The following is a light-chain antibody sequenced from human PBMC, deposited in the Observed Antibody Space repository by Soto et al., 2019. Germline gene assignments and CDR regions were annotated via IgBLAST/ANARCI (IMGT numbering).Light chain of an antibody. CDR3: QKYNSAPRS. CDR2: AAS. J-gene: IGKJ1*01. V-gene: IGKV1-27*01. CDR1: QGIANY. Sequence: DIQMTQSPSSLSASVGDRVTITCRACQGIANYLAWYQHKPGKVPKLLIYAASTLQSGVPSRFSGGGSGTDFTLTISSLQPEDVATYYCQKYNSAPRSFGQGTKVEIK.